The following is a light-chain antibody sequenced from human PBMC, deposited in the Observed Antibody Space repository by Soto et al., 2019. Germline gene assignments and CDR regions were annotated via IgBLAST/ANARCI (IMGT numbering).Light chain of an antibody. Sequence: QSVLTQPASVSGSPGQSITISCTGTSSDVGGYKYVSWYQQHPGKAPKLLIYEVTNRPSWVSNRFSGSKSGNTASLTISGLQTEDEANYYCTSYTTSSTWVFGGGTQLTVL. CDR3: TSYTTSSTWV. J-gene: IGLJ3*02. CDR2: EVT. CDR1: SSDVGGYKY. V-gene: IGLV2-14*01.